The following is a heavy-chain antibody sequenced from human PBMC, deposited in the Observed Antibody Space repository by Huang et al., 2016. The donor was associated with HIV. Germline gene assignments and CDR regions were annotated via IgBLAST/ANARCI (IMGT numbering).Heavy chain of an antibody. CDR1: GSSISSSYY. CDR2: IYYSVHI. CDR3: ARPLTGTTALGY. V-gene: IGHV4-39*01. D-gene: IGHD1-20*01. J-gene: IGHJ4*02. Sequence: QLQLQESGPGLVKPSETLSLTCTVSGSSISSSYYWCWIRQHPGKGLEWIGNIYYSVHISYNPSRKSRVTISVDTSKIHISLKVDSVTAADTAVYYCARPLTGTTALGYWGQGTLVTVSS.